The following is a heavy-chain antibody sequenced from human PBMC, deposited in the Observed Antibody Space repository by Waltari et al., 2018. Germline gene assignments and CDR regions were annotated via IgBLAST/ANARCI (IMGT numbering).Heavy chain of an antibody. Sequence: VQLVQSGAEVKKPGATVKISCKASGYTFTDYYMHWVQQAPGKGLEWMGRIIPIFGTANYAQKFQGRVTITADKSTSTAYMELSSLRSEDTAVYYCASASYGMDVWGQGTTVTVSS. V-gene: IGHV1-69*14. CDR2: IIPIFGTA. CDR3: ASASYGMDV. CDR1: GYTFTDYY. J-gene: IGHJ6*02.